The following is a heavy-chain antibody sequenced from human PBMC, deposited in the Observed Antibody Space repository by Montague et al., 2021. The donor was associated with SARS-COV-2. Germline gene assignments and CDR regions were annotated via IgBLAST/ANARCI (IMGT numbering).Heavy chain of an antibody. V-gene: IGHV4-61*01. J-gene: IGHJ4*02. D-gene: IGHD1-26*01. CDR1: GGSIRSSSYY. Sequence: ETLSLTCTVSGGSIRSSSYYWTWIRQPPGKGLEWIGYVYYSRSSSYNPSLRGRVSIAVDTSKNQFSLRLSTVTAADTAIYYCVRDPAPSGSGTFYDYWGQGTLVAVSS. CDR2: VYYSRSS. CDR3: VRDPAPSGSGTFYDY.